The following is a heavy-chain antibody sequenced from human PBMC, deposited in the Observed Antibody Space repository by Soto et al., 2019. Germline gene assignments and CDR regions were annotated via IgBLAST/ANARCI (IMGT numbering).Heavy chain of an antibody. Sequence: PSETLSLTCTVSGGSISSYYWSWIRQPPGKGLEWIGYIYYSGSTNYNPSLKSRVTISVDTSKNQFSLKLSSVTAADTAVYYCARHVPLIITMVRGVIPGWFDPWGQGTLVTVSS. CDR1: GGSISSYY. CDR2: IYYSGST. CDR3: ARHVPLIITMVRGVIPGWFDP. V-gene: IGHV4-59*08. D-gene: IGHD3-10*01. J-gene: IGHJ5*02.